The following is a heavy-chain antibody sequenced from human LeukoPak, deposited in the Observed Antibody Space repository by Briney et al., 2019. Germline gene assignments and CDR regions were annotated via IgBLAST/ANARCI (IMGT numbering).Heavy chain of an antibody. CDR2: IDSGGIT. J-gene: IGHJ5*02. Sequence: GGSLRLSCAASGFTVSGNYMTWVRQAPGKGLEWVSVIDSGGITYYADSVKGRFTISRHNSNNTLYLQMNSLRPEDTAAYYCARGAWFDPWGQGTLVTVSS. D-gene: IGHD4/OR15-4a*01. CDR1: GFTVSGNY. V-gene: IGHV3-53*04. CDR3: ARGAWFDP.